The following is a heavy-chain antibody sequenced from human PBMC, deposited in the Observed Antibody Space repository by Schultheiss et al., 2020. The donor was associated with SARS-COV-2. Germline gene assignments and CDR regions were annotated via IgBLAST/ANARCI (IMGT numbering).Heavy chain of an antibody. V-gene: IGHV3-33*05. CDR2: ISYDGSNK. CDR1: GFTFSSYG. Sequence: GGSLRLSCAASGFTFSSYGMHWVRQAPGKGLEWVAVISYDGSNKYYADSVKGRFTISRDNSKNMLYLQMNSLRAEDTAVYYCARKGAGVDYWGQGTLVTVSS. J-gene: IGHJ4*02. CDR3: ARKGAGVDY. D-gene: IGHD1-26*01.